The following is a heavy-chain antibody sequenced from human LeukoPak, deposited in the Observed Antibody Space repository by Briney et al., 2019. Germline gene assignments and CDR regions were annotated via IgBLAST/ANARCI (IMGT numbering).Heavy chain of an antibody. V-gene: IGHV4-39*01. Sequence: SETLSLTCTVSGGSISSSSYYWGWIAQAPGQGLEWNGSIYYTGSTYYNPTLKSRVTISVDTSKSQLSLRLSSVTAADTAVYYCARHRDDYGAFASRYYFDYWGQGTLVSVSS. CDR3: ARHRDDYGAFASRYYFDY. J-gene: IGHJ4*02. CDR2: IYYTGST. D-gene: IGHD4-17*01. CDR1: GGSISSSSYY.